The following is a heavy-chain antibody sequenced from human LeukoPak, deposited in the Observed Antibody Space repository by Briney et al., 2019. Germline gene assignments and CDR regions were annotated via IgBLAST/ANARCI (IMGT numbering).Heavy chain of an antibody. CDR3: ARLRGTRANLAFDY. D-gene: IGHD3-16*01. CDR1: GGSISSYY. V-gene: IGHV4-59*01. J-gene: IGHJ4*02. CDR2: IHYSGST. Sequence: SETLSLTCTVSGGSISSYYWSWIRQPPGKGLEWIGYIHYSGSTNYNPSLKSRVTISVDTSKNQFSLKLSSVTAADTAVYYCARLRGTRANLAFDYWGQGTLVTVSS.